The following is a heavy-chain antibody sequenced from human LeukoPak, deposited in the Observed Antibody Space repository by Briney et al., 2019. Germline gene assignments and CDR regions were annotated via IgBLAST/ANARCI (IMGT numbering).Heavy chain of an antibody. Sequence: SVKVSCNASGGAFGNSAFTWVRQAPGQGLEWMGGIIPLFRTTNYAPRFQGRVTITAVESTSTVYMELTSLTSEDTAVYYCARVPQYDGFNYDDAWGQGTLVTVSS. D-gene: IGHD5-24*01. V-gene: IGHV1-69*13. CDR1: GGAFGNSA. J-gene: IGHJ5*02. CDR3: ARVPQYDGFNYDDA. CDR2: IIPLFRTT.